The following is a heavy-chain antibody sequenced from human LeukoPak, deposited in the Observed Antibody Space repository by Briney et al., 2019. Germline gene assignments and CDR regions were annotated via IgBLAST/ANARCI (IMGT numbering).Heavy chain of an antibody. J-gene: IGHJ6*03. D-gene: IGHD2-2*01. CDR1: GFTVSSNY. CDR3: ARDVREYCSSTSCSYYYYYMDV. Sequence: GGSLRLFCAASGFTVSSNYMSWVRQAPGKGLEWVSVIYSGGSTYYADSVEGRFTNSRDNSKNTLYLQMNSLRAEDTAVYYCARDVREYCSSTSCSYYYYYMDVWGKGTTVTVSS. V-gene: IGHV3-66*02. CDR2: IYSGGST.